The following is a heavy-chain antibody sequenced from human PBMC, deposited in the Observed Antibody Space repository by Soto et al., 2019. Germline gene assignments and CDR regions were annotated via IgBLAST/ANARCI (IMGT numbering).Heavy chain of an antibody. J-gene: IGHJ5*02. CDR3: ASAIRGPEGFDP. V-gene: IGHV4-30-4*01. CDR2: IYYSGST. D-gene: IGHD3-9*01. CDR1: GGSISSGDYY. Sequence: SETLSLTCTVSGGSISSGDYYWSWIRQPPGKGLEWIGYIYYSGSTYYNPSLKSRVTISVDTSKNQFSLKLSSVTAADTAVYYCASAIRGPEGFDPWGQGTLVPVSS.